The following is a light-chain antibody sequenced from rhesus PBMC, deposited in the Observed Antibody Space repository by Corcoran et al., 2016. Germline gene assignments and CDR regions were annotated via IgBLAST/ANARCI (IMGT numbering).Light chain of an antibody. CDR2: TAS. CDR1: QTIGTS. J-gene: IGKJ2*01. V-gene: IGKV1-44*02. Sequence: DIQMTQSPSSLSASVGDRVTIACRASQTIGTSLAWYQQKPGKVPNLLIYTASSLESGVPSRFSGSGSVTEFTRTISNLQPEEFATYYCQQHNSLPFSFGQGTKVEIK. CDR3: QQHNSLPFS.